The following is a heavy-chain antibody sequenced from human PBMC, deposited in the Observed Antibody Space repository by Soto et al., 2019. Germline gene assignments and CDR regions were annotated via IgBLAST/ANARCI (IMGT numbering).Heavy chain of an antibody. Sequence: SETLSLTCAVYGGSFSGYYWSWIRQPPGKGLEWIGEINHSGSTNYNPSLKSRVTISVDTSKNQFSLKLSSVTAADTAVYYCARGRYIHYGRYYYAMDVWCPGPSVTVSS. J-gene: IGHJ6*02. D-gene: IGHD3-10*01. CDR2: INHSGST. V-gene: IGHV4-34*01. CDR3: ARGRYIHYGRYYYAMDV. CDR1: GGSFSGYY.